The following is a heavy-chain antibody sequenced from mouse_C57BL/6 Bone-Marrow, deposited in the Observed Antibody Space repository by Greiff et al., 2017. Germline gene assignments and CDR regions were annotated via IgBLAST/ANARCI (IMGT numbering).Heavy chain of an antibody. D-gene: IGHD2-4*01. V-gene: IGHV1-39*01. Sequence: EVQRVESGPELVKPGASVKISCKASGYSFTDYSMNWVKQSNGKGLEWIGVINPNYGTTSYNQKFKGKVTLTVDQSSSTAYMQLNSLTSEDSAVYYCVRSLMITGLMDYWGQGTAVTVSS. CDR3: VRSLMITGLMDY. CDR1: GYSFTDYS. CDR2: INPNYGTT. J-gene: IGHJ4*01.